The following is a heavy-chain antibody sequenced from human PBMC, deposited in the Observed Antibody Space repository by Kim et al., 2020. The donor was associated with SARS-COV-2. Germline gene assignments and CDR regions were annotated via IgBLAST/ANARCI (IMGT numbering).Heavy chain of an antibody. Sequence: ASVKVSCKASGYTFTSYDINWVRQATGQGLEWMGWMNPNSGNTDYAQKFQGRVTMTRNTSISTAYMELSSLRSEDTAVYYCARRRGPVRRREVTIFGVVPVSGRDYYYYMDVWGKGTTVTVSS. D-gene: IGHD3-3*01. CDR3: ARRRGPVRRREVTIFGVVPVSGRDYYYYMDV. J-gene: IGHJ6*03. CDR1: GYTFTSYD. V-gene: IGHV1-8*01. CDR2: MNPNSGNT.